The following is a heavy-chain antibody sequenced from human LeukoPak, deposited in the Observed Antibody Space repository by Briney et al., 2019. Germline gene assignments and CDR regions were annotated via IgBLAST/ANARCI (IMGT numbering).Heavy chain of an antibody. V-gene: IGHV4-34*01. CDR3: ASHYSSGSYRYTGSFDS. J-gene: IGHJ4*02. CDR1: GGSFSDYY. CDR2: ISHSGTT. D-gene: IGHD3-16*02. Sequence: PSETLTLTCAAYGGSFSDYYWSWIRQRPGKGLEWIGEISHSGTTNYSPSLKSRVSISVDTSKNQFSLKLNSVTAADAAMYYCASHYSSGSYRYTGSFDSWGPGMLVNVSS.